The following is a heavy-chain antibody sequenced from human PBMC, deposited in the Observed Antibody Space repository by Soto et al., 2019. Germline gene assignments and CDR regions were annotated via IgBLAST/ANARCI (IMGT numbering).Heavy chain of an antibody. J-gene: IGHJ6*02. CDR3: ARGPNYDFWSGYLANYYYYYGMDV. Sequence: HPGKGLEWIGYIYYSGSTYYNPSLKSRVTISVDTSKNQFSLKLSSVTAADTAVYYCARGPNYDFWSGYLANYYYYYGMDVWGQGTTVTVSS. V-gene: IGHV4-31*02. CDR2: IYYSGST. D-gene: IGHD3-3*01.